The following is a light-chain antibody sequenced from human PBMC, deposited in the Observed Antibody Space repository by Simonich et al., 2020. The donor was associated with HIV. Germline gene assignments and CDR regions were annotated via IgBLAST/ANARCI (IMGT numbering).Light chain of an antibody. CDR3: SSYAGNNIYV. CDR2: DVS. CDR1: SSDVGGYNY. Sequence: QSALTQPASVSGSPGQSITISCSGTSSDVGGYNYVSWYQQHPGKAPKLMIYDVSHRPSGVPDRFSGSKSGNTASLTVSGLQAEDEADYYCSSYAGNNIYVFGTGTKVTVL. J-gene: IGLJ1*01. V-gene: IGLV2-8*01.